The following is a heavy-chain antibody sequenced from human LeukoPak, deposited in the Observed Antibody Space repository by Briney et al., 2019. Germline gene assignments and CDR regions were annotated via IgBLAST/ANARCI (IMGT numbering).Heavy chain of an antibody. CDR1: GGTFSSHA. CDR3: ARDQGPEYSSSWYDY. J-gene: IGHJ4*02. CDR2: IIPIFGIA. V-gene: IGHV1-69*04. Sequence: SVKVSCKASGGTFSSHAISWVRQAPGQGLEWMGRIIPIFGIANYAQKFQGRVTITADKSTSTAYMELSSLRSEDTAVYYCARDQGPEYSSSWYDYWGQGTLVTVSS. D-gene: IGHD6-13*01.